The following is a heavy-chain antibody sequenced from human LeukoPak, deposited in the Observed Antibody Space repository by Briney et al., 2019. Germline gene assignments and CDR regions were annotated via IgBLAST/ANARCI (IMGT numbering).Heavy chain of an antibody. D-gene: IGHD1-26*01. Sequence: SETLSLTCAVYGGSFSGYYWSWIRQPPGKGLEWIGEINHSGSTNYNPSLKSRVTISVDTSKNQFSLKLSSVTAADTAVYYCARWEQGFDYWGQGTLVTVSS. J-gene: IGHJ4*02. V-gene: IGHV4-34*01. CDR2: INHSGST. CDR1: GGSFSGYY. CDR3: ARWEQGFDY.